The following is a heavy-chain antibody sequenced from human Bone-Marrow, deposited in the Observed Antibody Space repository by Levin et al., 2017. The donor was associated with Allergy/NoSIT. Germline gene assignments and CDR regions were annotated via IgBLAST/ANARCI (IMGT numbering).Heavy chain of an antibody. V-gene: IGHV1-69*01. CDR2: IMPMFGTT. Sequence: PGESLKISCKASGGTFSSYAMTWVRQAPGQGLEWVGGIMPMFGTTNYAQKFQGRVSITADASTSTAYMELSSLRSEDTAVYYCARDGDYCSSTSCYFAFDYWGQGTLVTVSS. J-gene: IGHJ4*02. D-gene: IGHD2-2*01. CDR3: ARDGDYCSSTSCYFAFDY. CDR1: GGTFSSYA.